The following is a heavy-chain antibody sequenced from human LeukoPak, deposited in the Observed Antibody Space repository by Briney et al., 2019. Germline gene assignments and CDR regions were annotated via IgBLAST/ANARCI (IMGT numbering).Heavy chain of an antibody. Sequence: SETLSLTCAVYGGSFSGYYWSWIRQPPGKGLEWIGEINHSGSTNYNPSLKSRVTISVDTSKNRFSLKLSSVTAADTAVYYCARDRPSGYCNSTSCYTDYWGQGTLVTVSS. J-gene: IGHJ4*02. CDR2: INHSGST. CDR1: GGSFSGYY. V-gene: IGHV4-34*01. CDR3: ARDRPSGYCNSTSCYTDY. D-gene: IGHD2-2*02.